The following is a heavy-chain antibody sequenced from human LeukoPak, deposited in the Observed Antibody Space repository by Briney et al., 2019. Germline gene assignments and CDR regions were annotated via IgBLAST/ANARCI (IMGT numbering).Heavy chain of an antibody. V-gene: IGHV3-23*01. CDR1: GFTFSTYG. J-gene: IGHJ4*02. CDR2: ISGSGGYT. Sequence: GGSLRLSCAASGFTFSTYGMTWVRQAPGKGLEWVSTISGSGGYTYYADSVKGRFTISRDNSKNTLYLQMNSLRAEDTAVYYCARQLWFGELYTGYFDYWGQGTLVTVSS. CDR3: ARQLWFGELYTGYFDY. D-gene: IGHD3-10*01.